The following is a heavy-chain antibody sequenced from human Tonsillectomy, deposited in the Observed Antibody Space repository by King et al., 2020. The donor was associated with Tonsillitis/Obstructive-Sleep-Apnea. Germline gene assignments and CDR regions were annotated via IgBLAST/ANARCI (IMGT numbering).Heavy chain of an antibody. J-gene: IGHJ3*02. Sequence: VQLVESGGGVVQPGGSLRLSCAASGFTFDDYAMHWVRHAPGKGLEWVSLISVDGGSRYYADSVKGRFTISRDNSKNSLYLQMNSLRIEDTALYYCAKGHGYINWDAFDICGQGTIVTVSS. D-gene: IGHD4-11*01. CDR2: ISVDGGSR. CDR3: AKGHGYINWDAFDI. V-gene: IGHV3-43*02. CDR1: GFTFDDYA.